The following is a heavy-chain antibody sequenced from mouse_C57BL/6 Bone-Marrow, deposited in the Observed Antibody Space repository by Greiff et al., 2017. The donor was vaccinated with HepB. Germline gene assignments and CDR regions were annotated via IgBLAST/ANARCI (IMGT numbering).Heavy chain of an antibody. Sequence: EVQLQQSGPELVKPGASVKISCKASGYTFTDYYMNWVKQSHGKSLEWIGDINPNNGGTSYNQKFKGKATLTVDKSSSTAYMELRSLTSEDSAVYYCARVFITTVVAYFDYWGQGTTLTVSS. D-gene: IGHD1-1*01. V-gene: IGHV1-26*01. CDR3: ARVFITTVVAYFDY. J-gene: IGHJ2*01. CDR2: INPNNGGT. CDR1: GYTFTDYY.